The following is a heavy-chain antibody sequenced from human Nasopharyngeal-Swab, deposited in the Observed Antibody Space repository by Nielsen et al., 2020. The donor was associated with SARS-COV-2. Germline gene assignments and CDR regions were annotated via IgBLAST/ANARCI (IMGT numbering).Heavy chain of an antibody. D-gene: IGHD5-24*01. CDR1: GGSISSDTNYC. Sequence: SETLSLTCAVSGGSISSDTNYCWVWIRQPPGKGLEWIGTVHYDGSTYYSPSLKSRVTTSVDTSKNQFSLRLSSVTAADTAIYYCASPFIPDGYNYFGLDVWGQGTAVTVSS. CDR3: ASPFIPDGYNYFGLDV. J-gene: IGHJ6*02. V-gene: IGHV4-39*01. CDR2: VHYDGST.